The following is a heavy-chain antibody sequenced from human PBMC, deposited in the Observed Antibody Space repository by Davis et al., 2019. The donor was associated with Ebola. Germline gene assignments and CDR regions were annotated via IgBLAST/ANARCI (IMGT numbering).Heavy chain of an antibody. CDR2: INPNSGGT. CDR3: ARGEEVVPAAIRRADYYYYMDV. V-gene: IGHV1-2*02. D-gene: IGHD2-2*02. CDR1: GYTFTGYY. J-gene: IGHJ6*03. Sequence: ASVKVSCKASGYTFTGYYMHWVRQAPGQGLEWMGWINPNSGGTNYAQKFQGRVTMTRDTSISTAYMELSRLRSDDTAVYYCARGEEVVPAAIRRADYYYYMDVWGKGTTVTVSS.